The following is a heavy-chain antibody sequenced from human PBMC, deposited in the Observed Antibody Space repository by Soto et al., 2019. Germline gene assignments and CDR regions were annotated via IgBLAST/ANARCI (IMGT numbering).Heavy chain of an antibody. CDR3: AAGAGGVSDSSRVLYYGMNV. CDR1: GFTFSSYV. J-gene: IGHJ6*02. CDR2: ISYDGSYK. D-gene: IGHD2-21*02. V-gene: IGHV3-30*03. Sequence: QVHLVESGGGVVQPGRSLRLSCAASGFTFSSYVMHWVRQAPGKGLEWVAVISYDGSYKYYADSVKGRFTISRDNSKHTLSREMDSLGPDDTAVYYCAAGAGGVSDSSRVLYYGMNVWGQGTTVTFS.